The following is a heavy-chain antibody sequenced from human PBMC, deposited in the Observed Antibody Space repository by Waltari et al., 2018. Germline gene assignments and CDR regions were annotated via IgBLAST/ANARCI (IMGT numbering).Heavy chain of an antibody. D-gene: IGHD1-26*01. CDR2: INPNSGGT. CDR3: ARDRGSPDAFDI. V-gene: IGHV1-2*06. Sequence: VRQAPGQGLEWMGRINPNSGGTNYAQKFQGRVTMTRDTSISTAYMELSRLRSDDTAVYYCARDRGSPDAFDIWGQGTMVTVSS. J-gene: IGHJ3*02.